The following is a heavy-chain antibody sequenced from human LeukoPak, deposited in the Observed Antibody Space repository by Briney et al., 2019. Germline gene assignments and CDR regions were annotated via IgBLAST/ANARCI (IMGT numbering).Heavy chain of an antibody. CDR1: GFTFSSYA. CDR3: ARDRRRDFDY. V-gene: IGHV3-30-3*01. J-gene: IGHJ4*02. Sequence: GGSLRLSCAASGFTFSSYAMHWVRQAPGKGLEWVAVISYDGSNKYYADSVKGRSTISRDNSKTTLYPQMTSLRAEDTAVYYCARDRRRDFDYWGQGTLVTVSS. CDR2: ISYDGSNK.